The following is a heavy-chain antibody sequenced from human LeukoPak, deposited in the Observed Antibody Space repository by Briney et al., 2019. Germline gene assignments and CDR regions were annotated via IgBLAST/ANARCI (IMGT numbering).Heavy chain of an antibody. CDR1: GGSFSGYY. Sequence: SETLSLTCAVYGGSFSGYYWSWIRQPPGKGLEWIGEINHSGSTNYNPSLKSRVTISVDTSKNQFSLKLSSVTAADTAVYYCARGPLLLWFGELLAHDYWGQGTLVTVFS. CDR3: ARGPLLLWFGELLAHDY. CDR2: INHSGST. J-gene: IGHJ4*02. V-gene: IGHV4-34*01. D-gene: IGHD3-10*01.